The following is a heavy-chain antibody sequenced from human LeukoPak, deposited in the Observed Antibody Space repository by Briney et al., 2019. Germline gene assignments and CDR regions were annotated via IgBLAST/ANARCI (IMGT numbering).Heavy chain of an antibody. Sequence: PEASVKVSCKASGYTFTSYGISWVRQAPGQGLEWMGIINPSGGSTSYAQKFQGRVTMTRDTSTSTVYMELSSLRSEDTAVYYCAREPPYTGHCDITTCDVSRFDLWGQGTLVTVSS. D-gene: IGHD2-2*01. CDR1: GYTFTSYG. V-gene: IGHV1-46*01. CDR2: INPSGGST. CDR3: AREPPYTGHCDITTCDVSRFDL. J-gene: IGHJ4*02.